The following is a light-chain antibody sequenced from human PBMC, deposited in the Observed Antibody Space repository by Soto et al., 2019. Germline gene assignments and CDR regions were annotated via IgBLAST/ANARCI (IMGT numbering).Light chain of an antibody. CDR2: DAS. Sequence: EIVLTQSPATLSLSPGERATLSCRASQSVSSYLAWYQQKPGQAPRLLIYDASNRATGIPARFSGSGSGTDFTLTISSLEPEDFAVYYCQQRSNWRALTFGGGTKVDI. CDR1: QSVSSY. V-gene: IGKV3-11*01. CDR3: QQRSNWRALT. J-gene: IGKJ4*01.